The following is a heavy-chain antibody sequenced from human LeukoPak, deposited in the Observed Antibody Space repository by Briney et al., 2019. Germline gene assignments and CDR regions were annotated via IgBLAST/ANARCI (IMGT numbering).Heavy chain of an antibody. CDR3: ARAEVAGSGRSPSFDY. D-gene: IGHD3-10*01. CDR1: GYTFTIYG. J-gene: IGHJ4*02. Sequence: ASVKVSFKASGYTFTIYGISWVRQAPGQGLEWMGWISAYNGNTNYAQKLQGRVTITTDTSTSTAYMELRSLRSDDTAVYYCARAEVAGSGRSPSFDYWGQGTLVTVSS. V-gene: IGHV1-18*01. CDR2: ISAYNGNT.